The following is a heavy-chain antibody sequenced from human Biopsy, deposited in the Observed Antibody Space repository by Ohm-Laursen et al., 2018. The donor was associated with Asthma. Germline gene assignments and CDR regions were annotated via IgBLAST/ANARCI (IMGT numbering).Heavy chain of an antibody. J-gene: IGHJ1*01. CDR3: ARTFHFWSPYHAEHYQL. CDR1: GFTSGDYW. D-gene: IGHD3-3*02. CDR2: IKHDGSEK. V-gene: IGHV3-7*01. Sequence: SLRLSCAASGFTSGDYWMSWVRQVPGKGLEWVANIKHDGSEKNHVDSLKGRFTISRDNAKNSLYLQMNSLRAEDTAVYYCARTFHFWSPYHAEHYQLWGQGTLVTVSS.